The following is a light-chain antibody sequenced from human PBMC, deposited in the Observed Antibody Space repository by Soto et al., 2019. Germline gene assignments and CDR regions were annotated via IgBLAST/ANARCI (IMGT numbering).Light chain of an antibody. CDR2: DAS. V-gene: IGKV1-33*01. J-gene: IGKJ5*01. CDR1: QNINNY. CDR3: QKYENLPT. Sequence: DIQMTQYTSALSASVGDRVTSTCQASQNINNYLNWYQQKPGRAPKLLIYDASNLEAGVPSSFRGSGSGTDFTFTISRLPPADIATYYCQKYENLPTFGHGTRLEIK.